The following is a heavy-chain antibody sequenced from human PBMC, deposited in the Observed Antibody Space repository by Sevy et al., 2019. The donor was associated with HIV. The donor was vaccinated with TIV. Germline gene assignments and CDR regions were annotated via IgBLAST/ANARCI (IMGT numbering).Heavy chain of an antibody. J-gene: IGHJ4*02. CDR1: GGSFNDYS. V-gene: IGHV4-34*01. Sequence: SETLSLTCAVFGGSFNDYSWTWIRQPPRKGLEWIGEINHSGNTNYNPSLKTRVTISVDRSKNQFSLELRSVTAADTAVYYCATVRLRSFDRVSSSLQFDSWDQGTLVTVSS. CDR3: ATVRLRSFDRVSSSLQFDS. D-gene: IGHD3-9*01. CDR2: INHSGNT.